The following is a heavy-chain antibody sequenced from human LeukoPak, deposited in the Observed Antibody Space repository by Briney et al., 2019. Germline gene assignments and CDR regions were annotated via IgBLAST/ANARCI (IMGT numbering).Heavy chain of an antibody. D-gene: IGHD6-13*01. CDR2: LYSGGST. CDR1: EFTVSGNY. J-gene: IGHJ6*02. Sequence: PGGSLRLSCAASEFTVSGNYMSWVRQAPGKGLEWVSVLYSGGSTYYADSVKGRFTISRDNSKNTLYLQMNSLRAEDTAVYHCARGAAAGAHYYYGMDVWGQGTTVTVSS. CDR3: ARGAAAGAHYYYGMDV. V-gene: IGHV3-53*05.